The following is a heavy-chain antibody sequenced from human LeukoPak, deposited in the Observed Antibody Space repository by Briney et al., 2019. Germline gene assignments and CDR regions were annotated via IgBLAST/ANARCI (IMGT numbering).Heavy chain of an antibody. J-gene: IGHJ4*02. CDR2: IKEDGSEK. D-gene: IGHD5-24*01. CDR1: GFTFSASW. V-gene: IGHV3-7*01. CDR3: ARDYKYAFDN. Sequence: GGSLRLSCAASGFTFSASWMSWVRQAPDKGLEWVANIKEDGSEKFYVDSVKGRFTISRDNAKNSLDLQMNSLRAEDTAVYYCARDYKYAFDNWGQGTLVTVSS.